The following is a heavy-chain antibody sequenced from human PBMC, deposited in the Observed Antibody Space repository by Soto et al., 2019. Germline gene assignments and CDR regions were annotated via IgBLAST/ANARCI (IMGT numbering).Heavy chain of an antibody. CDR2: IGAYNGNT. Sequence: GASVKVSCKASGYTFTSYGISWVRQAPGQGLEWMGWIGAYNGNTNYAQKLQGRVTMTTDTSTSTAYMELRSLRSDDTAVYYCARDCISTSCSGNYYYGMDVWGQGTTVTVSS. CDR3: ARDCISTSCSGNYYYGMDV. CDR1: GYTFTSYG. D-gene: IGHD2-2*01. V-gene: IGHV1-18*01. J-gene: IGHJ6*02.